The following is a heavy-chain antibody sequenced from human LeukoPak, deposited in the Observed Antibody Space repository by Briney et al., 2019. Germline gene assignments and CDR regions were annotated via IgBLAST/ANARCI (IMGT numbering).Heavy chain of an antibody. CDR3: ARAISPYYYMDV. D-gene: IGHD2-21*01. CDR2: IIPIFGTA. CDR1: GGTFSSYA. V-gene: IGHV1-69*05. J-gene: IGHJ6*03. Sequence: ASVKVSCKASGGTFSSYAISWVRQAPGQGLEWMGGIIPIFGTANYAQKFQGRVTITTDESTSTAYMELSSLRSEDAAVYYCARAISPYYYMDVWGKGTTVTVSS.